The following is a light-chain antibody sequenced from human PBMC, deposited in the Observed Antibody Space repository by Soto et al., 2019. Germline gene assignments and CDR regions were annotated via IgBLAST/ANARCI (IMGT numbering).Light chain of an antibody. J-gene: IGLJ1*01. CDR3: AAWDDSLTAEV. CDR1: SSNIGSNT. V-gene: IGLV1-44*01. Sequence: SALTQPPSASWTPGQRVTISCPGSSSNIGSNTVNWYQQLPGTAPKLLIYSNNQRPSGVPDRFSGSKSGTSASLAISGLQSEDEGDYYCAAWDDSLTAEVFGTGTKVTVL. CDR2: SNN.